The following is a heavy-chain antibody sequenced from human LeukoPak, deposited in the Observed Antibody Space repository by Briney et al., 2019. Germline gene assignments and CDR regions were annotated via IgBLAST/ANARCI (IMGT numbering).Heavy chain of an antibody. J-gene: IGHJ4*02. Sequence: SETLSLTCTVSGGSISSGDYYWGWIRQPPGKGLEWIGSIYYGGNTYYNPSLKSRVTISVDTSKNQFSLKLSSVTAADTAVYYCARADSKLELRYDYWGQGTLVTVSS. V-gene: IGHV4-39*07. CDR3: ARADSKLELRYDY. CDR2: IYYGGNT. D-gene: IGHD1-7*01. CDR1: GGSISSGDYY.